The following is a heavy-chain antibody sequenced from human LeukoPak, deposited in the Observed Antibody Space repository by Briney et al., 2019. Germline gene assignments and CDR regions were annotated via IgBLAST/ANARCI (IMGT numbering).Heavy chain of an antibody. D-gene: IGHD4-17*01. CDR3: AREGPPFRDAVPTASNWFDP. V-gene: IGHV4-59*01. CDR2: IYYSGYT. CDR1: GGSISSYY. J-gene: IGHJ5*02. Sequence: PSETLSLTCTVSGGSISSYYWSWIRQPPGKGLEWIGYIYYSGYTNYNPSLKSRVTISVDTSNNQFSLKLSSVTAADTAVYYCAREGPPFRDAVPTASNWFDPWGQGTLVTVSS.